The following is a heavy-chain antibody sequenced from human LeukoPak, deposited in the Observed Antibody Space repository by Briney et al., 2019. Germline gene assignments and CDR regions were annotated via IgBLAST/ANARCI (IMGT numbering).Heavy chain of an antibody. J-gene: IGHJ4*02. CDR1: GFTVSSNY. CDR2: ISGSGGST. CDR3: AKGKFGDAAMALFDY. V-gene: IGHV3-23*01. D-gene: IGHD5-18*01. Sequence: GGSLRLSCAASGFTVSSNYMSWVRQAPGKGLEWVSAISGSGGSTYYADSVKGRFTISRDNSKNTLYLQMNSLRAEDTAVYYCAKGKFGDAAMALFDYWGQGTLVTVSS.